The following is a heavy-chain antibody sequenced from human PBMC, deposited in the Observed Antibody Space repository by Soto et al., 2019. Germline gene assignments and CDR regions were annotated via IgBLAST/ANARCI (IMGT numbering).Heavy chain of an antibody. Sequence: SGPTLVNPTQTLTLTCTFSGFSLSTSGMCVSWIRQPPGKALEWLALIDWDDDKYYSTPLKTRLTISKDTSKNQVVLTMTNMDPVDTATYYCARIRATPNYDFFTIDYWGQGTLVTVSS. J-gene: IGHJ4*02. D-gene: IGHD3-3*01. CDR3: ARIRATPNYDFFTIDY. CDR1: GFSLSTSGMC. CDR2: IDWDDDK. V-gene: IGHV2-70*01.